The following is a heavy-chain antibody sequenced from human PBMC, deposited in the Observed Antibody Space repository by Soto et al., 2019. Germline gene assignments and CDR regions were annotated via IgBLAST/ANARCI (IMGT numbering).Heavy chain of an antibody. D-gene: IGHD5-12*01. J-gene: IGHJ5*02. CDR3: ARGIEMARIGWFDP. CDR1: GYSFTSYW. Sequence: XESLKVSWKCSGYSFTSYWIGLVLQMPGKGLEWLGIIYPGDADIRYTPSFQGQVTMSADKSISTAYLQWSSLKASDTAIYYCARGIEMARIGWFDPCDQRTLVTVSS. V-gene: IGHV5-51*01. CDR2: IYPGDADI.